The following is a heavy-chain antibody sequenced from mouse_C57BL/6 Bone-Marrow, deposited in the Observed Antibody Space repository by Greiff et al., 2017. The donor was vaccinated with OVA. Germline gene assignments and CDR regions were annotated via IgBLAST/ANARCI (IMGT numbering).Heavy chain of an antibody. CDR2: IWSGGST. V-gene: IGHV2-2*01. D-gene: IGHD2-5*01. CDR3: ARRNSNYGWFAY. J-gene: IGHJ3*01. CDR1: GFSLTSYG. Sequence: VQLKESGPGLVQPSQSLSITCTVSGFSLTSYGVHWVRQSPGKGLEWLGVIWSGGSTDYNAAFISRLSISKDNSKSQVFFKMNSLQADDTAIYYCARRNSNYGWFAYWGQGTLVTVSA.